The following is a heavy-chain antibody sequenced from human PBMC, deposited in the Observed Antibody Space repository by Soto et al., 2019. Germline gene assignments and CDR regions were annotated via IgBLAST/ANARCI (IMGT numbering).Heavy chain of an antibody. CDR1: GFTVTGYA. CDR3: ARRARPAFYYMDV. CDR2: ISSNGVGT. D-gene: IGHD6-25*01. Sequence: EVQLSESGGGLAQPGGSLRLSCAASGFTVTGYAMDWVRQAPGKGLEYVSGISSNGVGTYYANSVQGRFTISRDNSKNTVYLHMGSLRPEDMAVYYCARRARPAFYYMDVWGKGTTVTVSS. V-gene: IGHV3-64*01. J-gene: IGHJ6*03.